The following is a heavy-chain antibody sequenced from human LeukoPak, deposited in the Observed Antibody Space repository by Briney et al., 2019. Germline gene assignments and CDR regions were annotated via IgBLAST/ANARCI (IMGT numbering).Heavy chain of an antibody. V-gene: IGHV3-33*08. CDR3: ASPTHRYTYGVRGAFDV. Sequence: GGSLRLSCTASGFTFTSYAMHWVRQAPGRGLEWVGVIWYDGSSIYYADSVKGRFTISRDNSKNTLYMQLNSLRAEDTAVYFCASPTHRYTYGVRGAFDVWGQGTMVTVSS. CDR2: IWYDGSSI. CDR1: GFTFTSYA. J-gene: IGHJ3*01. D-gene: IGHD5-18*01.